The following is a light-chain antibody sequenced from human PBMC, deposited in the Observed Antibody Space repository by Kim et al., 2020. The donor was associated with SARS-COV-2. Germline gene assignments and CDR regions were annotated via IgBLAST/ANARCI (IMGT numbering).Light chain of an antibody. Sequence: SVSPGQTASITCSGDDLGDKYTCWYQQKPGQSPLLVIYQDDRRPSGTPVRFSGSNSGNTATLTISGTQAMDEADYYCQTWDGITAVFGGGTQLTIL. CDR3: QTWDGITAV. CDR1: DLGDKY. V-gene: IGLV3-1*01. J-gene: IGLJ3*02. CDR2: QDD.